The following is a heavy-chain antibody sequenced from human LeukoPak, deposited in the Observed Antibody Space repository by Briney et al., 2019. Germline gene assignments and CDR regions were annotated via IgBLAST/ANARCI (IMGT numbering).Heavy chain of an antibody. CDR1: GFTFSNYG. CDR2: IWYDGSNK. V-gene: IGHV3-33*01. CDR3: ARDDDYGNYIDS. D-gene: IGHD4-17*01. J-gene: IGHJ4*02. Sequence: PGRSLRLSCAASGFTFSNYGMHWVRQAPGKGLEWVAVIWYDGSNKYYADSVKGRFTISRDNSKNTPYLQMSSLRAEDTAVYYCARDDDYGNYIDSWGQGTLVTVSS.